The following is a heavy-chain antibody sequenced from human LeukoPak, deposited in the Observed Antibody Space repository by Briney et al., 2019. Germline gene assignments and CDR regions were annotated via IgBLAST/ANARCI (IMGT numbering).Heavy chain of an antibody. D-gene: IGHD6-13*01. CDR1: GCTFSSYA. CDR3: ARGAAAGTTTLLAY. J-gene: IGHJ4*02. Sequence: SVQVSRTSSGCTFSSYAISWVRQAPGQGLAWMGRIIPILGIANYAQKFQGRVTITADKSTGTAYMELSSLRSEDTAVYDCARGAAAGTTTLLAYWGQGTLVTVSS. V-gene: IGHV1-69*04. CDR2: IIPILGIA.